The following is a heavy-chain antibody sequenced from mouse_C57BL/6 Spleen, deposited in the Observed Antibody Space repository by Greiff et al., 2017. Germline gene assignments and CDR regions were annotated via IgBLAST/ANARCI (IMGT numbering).Heavy chain of an antibody. CDR3: ARSPNLNHFDY. V-gene: IGHV1-9*01. Sequence: QVQLQQSGAELMKPGASVKLSCKATGYTFTGYWIEWVKQRPGHGLEWIGEIFPGSGSTNYHEKFKGKATLTADKSSNTAYMQLSSLTTEDSASYYCARSPNLNHFDYWGQGTTLTGSA. CDR2: IFPGSGST. CDR1: GYTFTGYW. D-gene: IGHD6-1*01. J-gene: IGHJ2*01.